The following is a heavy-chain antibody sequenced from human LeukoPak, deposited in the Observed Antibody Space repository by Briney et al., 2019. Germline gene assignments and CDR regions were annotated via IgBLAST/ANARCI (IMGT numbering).Heavy chain of an antibody. D-gene: IGHD1/OR15-1a*01. V-gene: IGHV5-51*01. CDR3: ASRSLTSGATRSAFDI. CDR2: IYPGDSDT. CDR1: GYSFTSYW. Sequence: GESLKISCKGSGYSFTSYWIGWVRQMPGKGLEWMGIIYPGDSDTRYSPSFQGQVTISADKSISTASLQWSSLKASDTAMYYCASRSLTSGATRSAFDIWGQGTMVTVSS. J-gene: IGHJ3*02.